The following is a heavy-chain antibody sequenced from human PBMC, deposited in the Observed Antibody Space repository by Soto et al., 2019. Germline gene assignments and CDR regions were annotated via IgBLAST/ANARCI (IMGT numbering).Heavy chain of an antibody. D-gene: IGHD3-22*01. CDR2: IRSKANSYAT. CDR1: GFTFSGSA. CDR3: TNRLDSSCYRFDY. Sequence: EVQLVESGGGLVQPGGSLKLSCAASGFTFSGSAMHWVRQASGKGLEWVGRIRSKANSYATAYAASVKGRFTISRDDSKNTVYLQMNSLKTEDTAVYYCTNRLDSSCYRFDYWGQGTLVTVSS. J-gene: IGHJ4*02. V-gene: IGHV3-73*02.